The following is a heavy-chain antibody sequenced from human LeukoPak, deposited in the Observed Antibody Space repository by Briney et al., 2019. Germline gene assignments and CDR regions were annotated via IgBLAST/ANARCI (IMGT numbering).Heavy chain of an antibody. D-gene: IGHD1-26*01. CDR3: ARGPWELLRLYHYYYMDV. CDR2: IIPIFGTA. CDR1: GGTFSSYA. Sequence: ASVKVSCKASGGTFSSYAISWVRQAPGQGLEWMGGIIPIFGTANYAQKFQGRVTITADKSTSTAYMELSSLRSEDTAVYYCARGPWELLRLYHYYYMDVWGKGTTVTVS. J-gene: IGHJ6*03. V-gene: IGHV1-69*06.